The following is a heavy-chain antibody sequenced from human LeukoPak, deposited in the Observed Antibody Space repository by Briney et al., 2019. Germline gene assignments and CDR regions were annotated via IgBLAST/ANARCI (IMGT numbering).Heavy chain of an antibody. Sequence: GGSLRLSCAASGFTVSSNYMSWVRQAPGKGLEWVSVIYSGGSTYYADSVKGRFTISRDNSKNTLYLQMNSLRAEDTAVYYCARGPSLVYGMDVWGQGTTVTVSS. CDR2: IYSGGST. D-gene: IGHD6-13*01. V-gene: IGHV3-66*01. J-gene: IGHJ6*02. CDR1: GFTVSSNY. CDR3: ARGPSLVYGMDV.